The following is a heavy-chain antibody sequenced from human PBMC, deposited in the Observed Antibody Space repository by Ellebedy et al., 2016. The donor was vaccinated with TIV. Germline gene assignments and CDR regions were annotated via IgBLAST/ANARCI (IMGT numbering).Heavy chain of an antibody. Sequence: GESLKISXAASGFTFSSYAMHWVRQAPGKGLEWVAVISYDGSNKYYADSVKGRFTISRDNSKNTLYLQMNSLRAEDTAVYYCARDRSPGIAAAGSYYYGMDVWGQGTTVTVSS. V-gene: IGHV3-30-3*01. J-gene: IGHJ6*02. CDR3: ARDRSPGIAAAGSYYYGMDV. CDR2: ISYDGSNK. D-gene: IGHD6-13*01. CDR1: GFTFSSYA.